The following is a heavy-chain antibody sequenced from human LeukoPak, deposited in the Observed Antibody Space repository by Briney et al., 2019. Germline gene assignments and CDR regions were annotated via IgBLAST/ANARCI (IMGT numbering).Heavy chain of an antibody. Sequence: GESLKISCQGSGYSFTGYWISWVRQMPGKGLEWMGKINPSDSYTNFSPSFQGHVTISADKSINTAYLRWSSLKASDTAMYYCAAMGSAYYGDFDYWGQGTLVTVSS. CDR2: INPSDSYT. CDR1: GYSFTGYW. V-gene: IGHV5-10-1*01. J-gene: IGHJ4*02. D-gene: IGHD3-3*01. CDR3: AAMGSAYYGDFDY.